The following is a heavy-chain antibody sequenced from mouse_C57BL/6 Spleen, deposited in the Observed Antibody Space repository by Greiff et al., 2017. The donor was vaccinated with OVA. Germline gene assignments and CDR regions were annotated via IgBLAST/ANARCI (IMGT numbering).Heavy chain of an antibody. CDR2: INPGSGGT. CDR1: GYAFTNYL. J-gene: IGHJ2*01. Sequence: VQLQQSGAELVRPGTSVKVSCKASGYAFTNYLIEWVKQRPGQGLEWIGVINPGSGGTNYNEKFKGKATLTADKSSSTAYMQLSSLTSEDSAVYFCARRGYGSSYYFDYWGKGTTLTVSS. D-gene: IGHD1-1*01. V-gene: IGHV1-54*01. CDR3: ARRGYGSSYYFDY.